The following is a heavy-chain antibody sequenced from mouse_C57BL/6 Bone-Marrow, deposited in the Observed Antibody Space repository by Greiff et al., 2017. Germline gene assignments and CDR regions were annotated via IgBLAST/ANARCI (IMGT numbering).Heavy chain of an antibody. D-gene: IGHD1-1*01. CDR3: ATPYYYGSSYQFAY. CDR2: IYPRSGNT. V-gene: IGHV1-81*01. Sequence: VQLVESGAELARPGASVKLSCKASGYTFTSYGISWVKQRTGQGLEWIGEIYPRSGNTYYNEKFKGKATLTADKSSSTAYMELRSLTSEDSAVYFCATPYYYGSSYQFAYWGQGTLVTVSA. CDR1: GYTFTSYG. J-gene: IGHJ3*01.